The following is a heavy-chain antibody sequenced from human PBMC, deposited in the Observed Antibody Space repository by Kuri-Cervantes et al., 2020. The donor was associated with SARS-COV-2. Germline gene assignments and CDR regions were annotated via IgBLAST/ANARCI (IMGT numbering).Heavy chain of an antibody. CDR3: ARDPVGAWVWRYFDY. J-gene: IGHJ4*02. CDR2: IYYSGST. CDR1: GGSISSYY. D-gene: IGHD3-16*01. V-gene: IGHV4-59*12. Sequence: SETLSLTCTVSGGSISSYYWSWIRQPPGKGLEWIGSIYYSGSTYYNPSLKSRVTISVDTSKNQFSPKLSSVTAADTAVYYCARDPVGAWVWRYFDYWGQGTLVTVS.